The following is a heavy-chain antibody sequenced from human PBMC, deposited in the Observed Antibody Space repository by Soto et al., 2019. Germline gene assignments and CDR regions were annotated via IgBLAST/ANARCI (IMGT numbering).Heavy chain of an antibody. CDR1: GYTFSDYG. Sequence: KVSCKTSGYTFSDYGISWVRQAPGQGLEWMGWISAKNGNTNFAQKFRGRVTMITDTSTNAVYMELRNLRLDDTAVYYCAREPPETPPDYWGQGTLVTVSS. J-gene: IGHJ4*02. CDR3: AREPPETPPDY. CDR2: ISAKNGNT. V-gene: IGHV1-18*01.